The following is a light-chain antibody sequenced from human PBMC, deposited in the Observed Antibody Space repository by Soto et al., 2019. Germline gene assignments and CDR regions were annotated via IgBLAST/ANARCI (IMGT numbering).Light chain of an antibody. CDR1: QSVSSTY. CDR3: QQYGSPPIT. Sequence: EVVLTQSPATQCLSPGERATLSCRASQSVSSTYLAWYQQQPGQAPRLLMSGTSNRATGTPDRFSGSGSGTDFTLTISRLEPEDFAVYYCQQYGSPPITFGQGTRLEIK. V-gene: IGKV3-20*01. J-gene: IGKJ5*01. CDR2: GTS.